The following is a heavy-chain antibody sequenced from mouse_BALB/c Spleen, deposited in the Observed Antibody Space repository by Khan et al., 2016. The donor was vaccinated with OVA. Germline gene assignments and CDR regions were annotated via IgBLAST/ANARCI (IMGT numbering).Heavy chain of an antibody. J-gene: IGHJ2*01. CDR2: ISYSGST. V-gene: IGHV3-2*02. Sequence: EVQLQESGPGLVKPSQSLSLTCTVTGYSITSGYGWNWIRQFPGNKLEWMGYISYSGSTTYTPSLKSRISITRDTSKNQFFLQLNSVTTEDTATYYCARTARIKYWGQGTTLTVSS. D-gene: IGHD1-2*01. CDR1: GYSITSGYG. CDR3: ARTARIKY.